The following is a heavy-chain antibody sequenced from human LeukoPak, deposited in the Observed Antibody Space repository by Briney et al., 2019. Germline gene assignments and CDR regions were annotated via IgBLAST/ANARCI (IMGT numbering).Heavy chain of an antibody. Sequence: GASVKVSCKASGYTITSYAIHWVRQAPGRRLEWRGWINGDNGNTKYSQKFQGRVTITGDASASTAYMELSSLRSEDTAVFYCARTGSSRWHGDHYYFDYWGQGTLVTVSS. CDR3: ARTGSSRWHGDHYYFDY. J-gene: IGHJ4*02. D-gene: IGHD6-13*01. V-gene: IGHV1-3*01. CDR2: INGDNGNT. CDR1: GYTITSYA.